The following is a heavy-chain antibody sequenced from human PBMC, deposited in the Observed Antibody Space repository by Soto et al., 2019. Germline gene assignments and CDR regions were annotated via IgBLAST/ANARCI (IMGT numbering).Heavy chain of an antibody. CDR1: GASIPNFQ. CDR3: VSLTAGDF. CDR2: IYYTGRT. V-gene: IGHV4-59*08. D-gene: IGHD2-2*01. J-gene: IGHJ4*02. Sequence: SDTLSLTCTVSGASIPNFQWSWVLQPPGKGLEWIGYIYYTGRTYYNPSLTSRVTLSLDTSQSQFSLKLTSVTAADTAVYYCVSLTAGDFWGQGTVVT.